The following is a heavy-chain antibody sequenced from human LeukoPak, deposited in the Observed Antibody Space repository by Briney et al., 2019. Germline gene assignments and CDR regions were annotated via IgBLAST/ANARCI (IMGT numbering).Heavy chain of an antibody. Sequence: KFQGRVTMTRDTSISTAYMELSRLRSDDTAVYYCAREGIAAAGTIPPFDYWGQGTLVTVSS. CDR3: AREGIAAAGTIPPFDY. J-gene: IGHJ4*02. V-gene: IGHV1-2*02. D-gene: IGHD6-13*01.